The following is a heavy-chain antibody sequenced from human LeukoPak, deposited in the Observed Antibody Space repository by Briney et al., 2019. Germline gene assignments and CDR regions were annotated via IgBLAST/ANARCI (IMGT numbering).Heavy chain of an antibody. D-gene: IGHD3-10*01. Sequence: PSETLSLTCTVYGGSFSDFHWSWIRLPPGKGLEWIGEINHSGNTNYNPSLTSRVTISIDTSKNQFSLKLSSVTAADTAVYYCARGKGTRDWYFDLWGRGTLVTVSS. CDR2: INHSGNT. V-gene: IGHV4-34*01. CDR3: ARGKGTRDWYFDL. CDR1: GGSFSDFH. J-gene: IGHJ2*01.